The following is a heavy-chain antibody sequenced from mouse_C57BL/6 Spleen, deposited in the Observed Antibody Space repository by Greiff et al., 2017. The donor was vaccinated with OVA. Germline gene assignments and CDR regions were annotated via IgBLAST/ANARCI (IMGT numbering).Heavy chain of an antibody. CDR1: GYTFTSYW. CDR2: IDPSDSYT. V-gene: IGHV1-59*01. D-gene: IGHD3-3*01. Sequence: QVQLQHPGAELVRPGTSVKLSCKASGYTFTSYWMHWVKQRPGQGLEWIGVIDPSDSYTNYNQKFKGKATLTVDTSSSTAYMQLSSLTSEDSAVYYCARLGSNFDYWGQGTTLTVSS. CDR3: ARLGSNFDY. J-gene: IGHJ2*01.